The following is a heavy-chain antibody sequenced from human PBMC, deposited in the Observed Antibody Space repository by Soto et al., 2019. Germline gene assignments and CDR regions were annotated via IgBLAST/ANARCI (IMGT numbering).Heavy chain of an antibody. Sequence: GGSLRLSCPASGFTSSSYSMNWARRPPGKELEGVSSISSSSSYIYYADSVKGRFTISRDNAKNSLYLQMNSLRAEDTAVYYCARDHYDILTGYPTGGFDPWAQGTLVTVSS. CDR1: GFTSSSYS. J-gene: IGHJ5*02. V-gene: IGHV3-21*01. CDR3: ARDHYDILTGYPTGGFDP. CDR2: ISSSSSYI. D-gene: IGHD3-9*01.